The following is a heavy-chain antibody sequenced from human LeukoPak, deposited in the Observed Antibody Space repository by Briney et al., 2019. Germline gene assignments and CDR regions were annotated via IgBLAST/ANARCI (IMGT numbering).Heavy chain of an antibody. CDR3: ARDRPLRFLDYYYGMDV. Sequence: PGGSLRLSCAASGFTFTSYSMNWVRQAPGKGLEWVSTISGGGGSTYYADSVKGRFTISRDNSKNTLYLQMNSLRAEDTAVYYCARDRPLRFLDYYYGMDVWGQGTTVTVSS. J-gene: IGHJ6*02. CDR1: GFTFTSYS. V-gene: IGHV3-23*01. D-gene: IGHD3-3*01. CDR2: ISGGGGST.